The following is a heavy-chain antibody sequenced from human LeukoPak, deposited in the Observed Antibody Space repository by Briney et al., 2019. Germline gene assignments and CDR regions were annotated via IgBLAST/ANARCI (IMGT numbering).Heavy chain of an antibody. V-gene: IGHV3-23*01. CDR2: ISGSGDST. D-gene: IGHD1-1*01. Sequence: PGGSLRLSCAASGFTFSIYDMTWVRQAPGKGLEWVSVISGSGDSTYYADSVKGRFTISRDNSKNTLYLQMNSLRADDTAAYYCAKGNWNGDWGQGTLVIVSS. CDR1: GFTFSIYD. J-gene: IGHJ4*02. CDR3: AKGNWNGD.